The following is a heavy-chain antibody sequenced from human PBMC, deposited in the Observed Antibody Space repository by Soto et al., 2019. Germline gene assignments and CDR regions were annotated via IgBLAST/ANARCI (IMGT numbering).Heavy chain of an antibody. V-gene: IGHV4-59*08. CDR2: IYYRGST. J-gene: IGHJ4*02. CDR1: GGSINNYY. D-gene: IGHD3-10*02. CDR3: ARHLFDVRGPGFDS. Sequence: PSETLSLTCTVSGGSINNYYWSWIRQPPGKRLEWIGYIYYRGSTKYNPSLKSRVTISVDTSKNQFSLNLSSVTAADTAVYYCARHLFDVRGPGFDSWGQETLVTVSS.